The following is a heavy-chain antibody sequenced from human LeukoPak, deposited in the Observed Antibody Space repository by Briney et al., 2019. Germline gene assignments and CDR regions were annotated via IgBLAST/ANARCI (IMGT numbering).Heavy chain of an antibody. CDR3: ARDRSGGGSYIPFLGY. CDR1: GFTFSSYA. CDR2: ISYDGSNK. Sequence: GGSLRLSCAASGFTFSSYAMHWVRQAPGKGLEWVAVISYDGSNKYYADSVKGRFTISRDNSKNTLYLQMNSLRAEDTAVYYCARDRSGGGSYIPFLGYWGQGTLVTVSS. J-gene: IGHJ4*02. D-gene: IGHD1-26*01. V-gene: IGHV3-30*04.